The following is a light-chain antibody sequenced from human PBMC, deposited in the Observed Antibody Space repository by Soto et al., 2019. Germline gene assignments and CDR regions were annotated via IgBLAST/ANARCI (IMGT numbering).Light chain of an antibody. CDR3: HRSYNTPPGLT. Sequence: DIQMTQSPSSLSASVGDRVTITCRASQSISSYLNWYQQKPGKAPKLLIYAASSLQSGVSSRFSGSGSGTGFTLTISSLQPEDFATYYCHRSYNTPPGLTFGGGTKVEIK. J-gene: IGKJ4*01. CDR2: AAS. CDR1: QSISSY. V-gene: IGKV1-39*01.